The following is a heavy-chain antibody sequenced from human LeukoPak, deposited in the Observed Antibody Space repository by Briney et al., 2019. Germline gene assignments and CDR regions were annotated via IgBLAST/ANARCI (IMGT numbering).Heavy chain of an antibody. CDR1: GFTFSSYG. CDR2: MRYDGNTQ. J-gene: IGHJ6*03. V-gene: IGHV3-30*02. Sequence: GGSLRLSCAASGFTFSSYGMHWVRQAPGKGLEWVAFMRYDGNTQYYVDSVKGRFTISRDNSKNTLYLQMNSLRAEDTAVYYCARGGQINYYYMDVWGKGTKVTVSS. CDR3: ARGGQINYYYMDV.